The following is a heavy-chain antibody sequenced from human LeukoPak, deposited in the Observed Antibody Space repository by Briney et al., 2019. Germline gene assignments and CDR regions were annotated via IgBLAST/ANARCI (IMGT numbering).Heavy chain of an antibody. CDR1: GFTFSSYA. V-gene: IGHV3-23*01. J-gene: IGHJ4*02. CDR3: ASGVAIFGAPLDY. D-gene: IGHD3-3*01. Sequence: GGSLRLSCAASGFTFSSYAMSWVRQAPGKGLEWVSAISGSGGSTYYADSVKGRFTISRDNSKNTLYLQMNSLRAEDTALYYCASGVAIFGAPLDYWGQGTLVTVSS. CDR2: ISGSGGST.